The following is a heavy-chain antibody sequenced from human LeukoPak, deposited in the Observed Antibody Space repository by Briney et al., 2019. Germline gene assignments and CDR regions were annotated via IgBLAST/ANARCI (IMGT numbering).Heavy chain of an antibody. CDR2: IGRSGTTI. CDR3: ATNHPNGGGGRYFDWSPID. Sequence: GGSLRLSCAASGFTFSDYTMNWVRQAPGKGLEWVSFIGRSGTTIYYADSVKGRFTCSRDNAKNSLHLQMNSLRAEDTAVYYCATNHPNGGGGRYFDWSPIDWGQGTLVTVSS. V-gene: IGHV3-48*04. J-gene: IGHJ4*02. CDR1: GFTFSDYT. D-gene: IGHD3-9*01.